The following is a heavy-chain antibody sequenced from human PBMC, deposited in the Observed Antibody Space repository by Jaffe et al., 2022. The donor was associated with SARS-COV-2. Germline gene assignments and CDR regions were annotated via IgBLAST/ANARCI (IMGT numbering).Heavy chain of an antibody. Sequence: EVQLLESGGGLVQPGGSLRLSCAASGFTFSSYAMSWVRQAPGKGLEWVSAISGSGGSTYYADSVKGRFTISRDNSKNTLYLQMNSLRAEDTAVYYCAKSKQKPNSSTSCPDYWGQGTLVTVSS. CDR2: ISGSGGST. CDR1: GFTFSSYA. D-gene: IGHD2-2*01. CDR3: AKSKQKPNSSTSCPDY. J-gene: IGHJ4*02. V-gene: IGHV3-23*01.